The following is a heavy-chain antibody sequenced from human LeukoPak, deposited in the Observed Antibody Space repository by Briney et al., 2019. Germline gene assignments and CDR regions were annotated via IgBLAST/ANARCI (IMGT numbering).Heavy chain of an antibody. J-gene: IGHJ4*02. Sequence: AGGSLRLSCAASGFIFSDYWMHCVLQVPGKGLLWLSTIKGDGTITNYADSVKGRFTISRDNAKNTLYLQMNSLRVEDSGIYYCARDGPAATGPDLDYWGQGTLVTVSS. CDR3: ARDGPAATGPDLDY. D-gene: IGHD6-13*01. CDR1: GFIFSDYW. V-gene: IGHV3-74*01. CDR2: IKGDGTIT.